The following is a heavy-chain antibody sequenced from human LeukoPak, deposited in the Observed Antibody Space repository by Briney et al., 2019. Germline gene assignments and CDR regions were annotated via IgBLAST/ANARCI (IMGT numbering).Heavy chain of an antibody. CDR3: SSKIVVTTTGWLFDY. V-gene: IGHV3-48*04. J-gene: IGHJ4*02. Sequence: PGGSLRLSCAASGFTFSSYGMHWVRQAPGKGLEWVSYISSSGNTIYYADSVKGRFTISRDNAKNSLYLQMNSLRAEDTAVYYCSSKIVVTTTGWLFDYWGPGSLVTVSS. CDR2: ISSSGNTI. CDR1: GFTFSSYG. D-gene: IGHD5-12*01.